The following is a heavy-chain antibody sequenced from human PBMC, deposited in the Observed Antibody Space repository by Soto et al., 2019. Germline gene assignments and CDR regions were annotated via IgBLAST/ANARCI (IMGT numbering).Heavy chain of an antibody. D-gene: IGHD3-22*01. J-gene: IGHJ6*02. CDR2: IYYSGST. CDR1: GGSISSGGYY. Sequence: QVQLQESGPGLVKPSQTLSLTCTVSGGSISSGGYYWSWIRQHPGKGLEWIGYIYYSGSTYYNPSNKSRVTIAVDTSKNHFSLKLSSVTAADTAVYYCARHNYDSSGTAVDVWGQGTTVTVSS. V-gene: IGHV4-31*03. CDR3: ARHNYDSSGTAVDV.